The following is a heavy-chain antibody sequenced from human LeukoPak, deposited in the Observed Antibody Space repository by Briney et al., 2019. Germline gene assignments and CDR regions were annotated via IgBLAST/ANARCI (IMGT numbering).Heavy chain of an antibody. CDR1: GFTFSSYD. D-gene: IGHD3-9*01. J-gene: IGHJ5*02. V-gene: IGHV3-13*01. CDR2: IGTAGDT. Sequence: TGGSLRLSCAASGFTFSSYDMHWVRQPTGKGLEWVSAIGTAGDTYYSHSVKGRFTISRENAKNSLYLHMNSLSAGDMAVYFCARGHMLTGYYNFAWFDPWGQGTLVTVSS. CDR3: ARGHMLTGYYNFAWFDP.